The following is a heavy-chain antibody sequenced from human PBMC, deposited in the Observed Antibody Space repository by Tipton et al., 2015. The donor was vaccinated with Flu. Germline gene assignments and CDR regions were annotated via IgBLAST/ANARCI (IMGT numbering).Heavy chain of an antibody. CDR2: IIPIFGTA. CDR1: GGTFSSYA. J-gene: IGHJ3*02. Sequence: QSGPEVKKPGSSVKVSCKASGGTFSSYAISWVRQAPGQGLEWMGGIIPIFGTANYAQKFQGRVTITADESTSTAYMELSSLRSEDTAVYYCARDRGIAYCGGDCPAGAFDIWGQGTMVTVSS. V-gene: IGHV1-69*01. D-gene: IGHD2-21*01. CDR3: ARDRGIAYCGGDCPAGAFDI.